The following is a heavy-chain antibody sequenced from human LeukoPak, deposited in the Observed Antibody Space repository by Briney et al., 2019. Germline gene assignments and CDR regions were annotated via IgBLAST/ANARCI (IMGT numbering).Heavy chain of an antibody. Sequence: PGGSLSLSCAPSGFIFDDYAMHWVRQAPGKGLEWVSSVTGNCDRLDYADSVKGRFIISRDNAKNCLYLQMNNLRVEDTALYFCAKDIYRRYFDSSCRPYSYFYIDVSGKGTTVTVSS. CDR3: AKDIYRRYFDSSCRPYSYFYIDV. J-gene: IGHJ6*03. CDR2: VTGNCDRL. V-gene: IGHV3-9*01. CDR1: GFIFDDYA. D-gene: IGHD3-22*01.